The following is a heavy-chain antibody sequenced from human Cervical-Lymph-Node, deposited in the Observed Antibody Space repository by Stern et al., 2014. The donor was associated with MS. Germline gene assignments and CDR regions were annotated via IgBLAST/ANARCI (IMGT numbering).Heavy chain of an antibody. Sequence: QLQLQESGPGLLKPSQTLSLTCTVAGASIRTGPYDWSWIRQRPGKGLAWIAFIYKSGFTSFNPSLRRRLSISRDSSRNRVSLELTSVTPADTAVYFCASQSPVDDALEIWGQGTMVTVSS. CDR1: GASIRTGPYD. CDR3: ASQSPVDDALEI. D-gene: IGHD4-23*01. V-gene: IGHV4-31*03. J-gene: IGHJ3*02. CDR2: IYKSGFT.